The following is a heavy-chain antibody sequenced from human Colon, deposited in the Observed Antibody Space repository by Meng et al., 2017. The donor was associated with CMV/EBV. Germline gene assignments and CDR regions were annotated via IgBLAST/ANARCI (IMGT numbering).Heavy chain of an antibody. CDR3: ARGKGIVVVPIMDV. Sequence: GSLRLSCTVSGGTISSYSYHWAWIRQTPGKGLEWIATINFREDTYYNPALKSRLTISVDTSKNQFSLRLTSATVADTAVYFCARGKGIVVVPIMDVWGQGTTVTVSS. J-gene: IGHJ6*02. V-gene: IGHV4-39*07. CDR1: GGTISSYSYH. D-gene: IGHD2-2*01. CDR2: INFREDT.